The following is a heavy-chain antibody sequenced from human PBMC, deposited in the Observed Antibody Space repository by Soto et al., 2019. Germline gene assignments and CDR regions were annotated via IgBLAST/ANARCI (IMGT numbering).Heavy chain of an antibody. CDR3: ATNWNDAHY. CDR1: GYTFTNYG. Sequence: ASVKVSCKASGYTFTNYGITWVRQAPGQGLEWMGWISAYNGNTNYTQKLQGRVTMTTDTSTNTAYMELRSLRSDDTAVYYCATNWNDAHYWGQGTLVTVSS. V-gene: IGHV1-18*01. J-gene: IGHJ4*02. D-gene: IGHD1-1*01. CDR2: ISAYNGNT.